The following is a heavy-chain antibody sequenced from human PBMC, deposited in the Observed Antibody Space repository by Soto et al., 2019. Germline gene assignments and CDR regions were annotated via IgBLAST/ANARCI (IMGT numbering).Heavy chain of an antibody. CDR1: GDSFTGFW. J-gene: IGHJ4*02. Sequence: PGASLKISCKVFGDSFTGFWVGWVRQVPGKGLEWVASIYPRDSDVRYNPSFQGQVTISADRSTTTAYLQWSSLKASDTAIYYCARQHPLDSRVWYDWGQGTLVTVSS. CDR2: IYPRDSDV. CDR3: ARQHPLDSRVWYD. V-gene: IGHV5-51*01. D-gene: IGHD6-19*01.